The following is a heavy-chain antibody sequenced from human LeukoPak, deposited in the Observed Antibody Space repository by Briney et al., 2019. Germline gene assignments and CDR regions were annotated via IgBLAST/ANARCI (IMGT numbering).Heavy chain of an antibody. V-gene: IGHV3-7*01. CDR1: GFTFSSYW. Sequence: GGSLRLSCAASGFTFSSYWMSWVRQAPGKGLEWVANIKQDGSEKYYVDSVKGRFTISRDNAKNSLYLQMNSLRAEDTAVYYCARDLSLAEYYYDSSGRYYFDYWGQGTLVTVSS. CDR2: IKQDGSEK. J-gene: IGHJ4*02. D-gene: IGHD3-22*01. CDR3: ARDLSLAEYYYDSSGRYYFDY.